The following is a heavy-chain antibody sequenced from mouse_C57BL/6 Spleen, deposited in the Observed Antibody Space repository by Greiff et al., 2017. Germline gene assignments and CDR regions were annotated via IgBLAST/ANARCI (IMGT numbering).Heavy chain of an antibody. CDR3: ARVTGEGYAMDY. CDR2: ISSGSSTI. V-gene: IGHV5-17*01. Sequence: EVKLQESGGGLVKPGGSLKLSCAASGFTFSDYGMHWVRQAPEKGLEWVAYISSGSSTIYYADTVKGRFTISRDNAKNTLFLQMTSLRSEDTAMYYCARVTGEGYAMDYWGQGTSVTVSS. CDR1: GFTFSDYG. J-gene: IGHJ4*01. D-gene: IGHD4-1*01.